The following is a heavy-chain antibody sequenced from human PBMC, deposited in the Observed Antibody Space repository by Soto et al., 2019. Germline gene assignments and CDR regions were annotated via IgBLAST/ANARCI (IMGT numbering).Heavy chain of an antibody. CDR1: GYTFTSYY. Sequence: GASVKVSCKASGYTFTSYYMHWVRQAPGKGLEWMGIINPSGGSTRYAQKFQGRATITRDTSTSTVYMELSSLRSEDTAVYYCAMEKDGSGYYYFRRTGYYIGYWGHGTLVTVSS. CDR2: INPSGGST. CDR3: AMEKDGSGYYYFRRTGYYIGY. V-gene: IGHV1-46*01. J-gene: IGHJ4*01. D-gene: IGHD3-22*01.